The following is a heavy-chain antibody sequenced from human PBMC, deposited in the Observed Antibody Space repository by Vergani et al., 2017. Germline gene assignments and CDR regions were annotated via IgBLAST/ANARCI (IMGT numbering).Heavy chain of an antibody. CDR2: ISGPGLST. D-gene: IGHD2/OR15-2a*01. J-gene: IGHJ4*01. Sequence: EVHLLESGGGLVKSGGSLRLSCAASGFTFSNSAVSWVRQAPGRGLAWVSSISGPGLSTYYADSVKGRFSISRDNSKNTVFLQMHSLRAEDTAIYYCVKEKIDLGSYFFDSWGHGVQVTVSS. CDR1: GFTFSNSA. V-gene: IGHV3-23*01. CDR3: VKEKIDLGSYFFDS.